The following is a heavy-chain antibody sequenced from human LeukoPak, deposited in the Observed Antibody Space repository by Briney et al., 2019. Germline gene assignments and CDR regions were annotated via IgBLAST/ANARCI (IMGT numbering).Heavy chain of an antibody. CDR3: AREATSGYSSGWYDNWFDP. CDR2: ISSSGSTI. V-gene: IGHV3-48*03. D-gene: IGHD6-19*01. CDR1: GFTFSSYE. Sequence: VQPGGSLRLSCAASGFTFSSYEMNWVRQAPGKGLEWVSYISSSGSTIYYADSVKGRFTISRDNAKNSLYLQMNSLRAEYTAVYYCAREATSGYSSGWYDNWFDPWGQGTLVTVSS. J-gene: IGHJ5*02.